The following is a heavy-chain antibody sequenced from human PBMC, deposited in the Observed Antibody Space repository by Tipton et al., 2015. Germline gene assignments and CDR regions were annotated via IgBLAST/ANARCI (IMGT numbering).Heavy chain of an antibody. CDR1: GGSMSGYY. CDR2: IYYSGDM. J-gene: IGHJ4*02. D-gene: IGHD4-17*01. CDR3: ASLLLYGDYVHGLGY. Sequence: LRLSCTVSGGSMSGYYWNWIRQPPGKGLEWIGSIYYSGDMYYNPSLKSRVAMSVDTSNNHFSLRLTSLTASDTAVYYCASLLLYGDYVHGLGYWGRGTLVTVSS. V-gene: IGHV4-39*02.